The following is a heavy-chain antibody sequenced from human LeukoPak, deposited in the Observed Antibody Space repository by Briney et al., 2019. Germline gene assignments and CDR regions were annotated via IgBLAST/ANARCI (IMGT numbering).Heavy chain of an antibody. D-gene: IGHD5-12*01. CDR3: ARDAGNSGYGCDL. Sequence: GGSLRLSCAASGFIFSQYRMNWVRQAPGKGLEWVSHIRSSSETFYADSVKGRFTISRDNARNSLYLQMNNLRGEDTAIYYCARDAGNSGYGCDLWGQGTLVTVSS. V-gene: IGHV3-48*01. CDR2: IRSSSET. J-gene: IGHJ5*02. CDR1: GFIFSQYR.